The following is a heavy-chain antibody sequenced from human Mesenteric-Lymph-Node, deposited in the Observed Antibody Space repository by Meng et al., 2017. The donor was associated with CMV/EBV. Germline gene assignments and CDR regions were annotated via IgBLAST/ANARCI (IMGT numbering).Heavy chain of an antibody. CDR1: GFTFSSYS. V-gene: IGHV3-21*03. D-gene: IGHD2/OR15-2a*01. Sequence: GGSLRLSCAASGFTFSSYSMNWVRQAPGKGLEWVSSISSGSEYIIYADSFKGRFTISRDNAKDSLYLQMNSLRAEDTAVYYCARFETGVLGPWAAFEIWGQGTMVTVSS. J-gene: IGHJ3*02. CDR3: ARFETGVLGPWAAFEI. CDR2: ISSGSEYI.